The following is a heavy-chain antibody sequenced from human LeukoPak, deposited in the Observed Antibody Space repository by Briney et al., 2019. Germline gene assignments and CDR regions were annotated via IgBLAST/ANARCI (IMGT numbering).Heavy chain of an antibody. CDR2: INSDGSTT. CDR3: ARSTTHPYYNYMDV. J-gene: IGHJ6*03. D-gene: IGHD4-17*01. CDR1: GFTFSSYW. V-gene: IGHV3-74*01. Sequence: GGSLRLSCAASGFTFSSYWTHWVRQAPGKGLVWVSRINSDGSTTTYADSVKGRFTISRDNAKNTLYLQMNSLRVEDTAVYYCARSTTHPYYNYMDVWGKGTTVTLSS.